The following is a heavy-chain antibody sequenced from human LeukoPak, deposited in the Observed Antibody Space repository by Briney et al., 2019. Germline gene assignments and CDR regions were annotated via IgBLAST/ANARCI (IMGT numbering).Heavy chain of an antibody. D-gene: IGHD5-12*01. CDR1: GFTFSSYW. CDR3: ARVGQAGYVGYPLDY. Sequence: GGSLRLSCAASGFTFSSYWMHWVRQAPGKGLMWVSRTNSDGSSTSYADSVKGRFTISRDNAKNTLYLQMNSLRAEDTAVFYCARVGQAGYVGYPLDYRGQGTLVTVSS. CDR2: TNSDGSST. J-gene: IGHJ4*02. V-gene: IGHV3-74*01.